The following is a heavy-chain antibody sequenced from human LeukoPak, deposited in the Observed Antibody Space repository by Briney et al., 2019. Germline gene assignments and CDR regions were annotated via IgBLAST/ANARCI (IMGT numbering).Heavy chain of an antibody. D-gene: IGHD6-6*01. CDR3: VRSYSSSSGVFYL. J-gene: IGHJ5*02. Sequence: ASVRVSCKASGYTFTGYYIHWARQAPGQGFEWMGWVNANSGDTKYAQKFQGRVSMTRGTSISTAYMELSGLRSDDTAVYYCVRSYSSSSGVFYLWGQGILVTVSS. CDR1: GYTFTGYY. V-gene: IGHV1-2*02. CDR2: VNANSGDT.